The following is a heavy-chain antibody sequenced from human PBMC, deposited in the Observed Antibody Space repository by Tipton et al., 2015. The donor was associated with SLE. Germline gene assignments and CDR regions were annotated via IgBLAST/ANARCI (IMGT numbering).Heavy chain of an antibody. V-gene: IGHV4-34*01. D-gene: IGHD2-21*01. CDR2: VNHLGTI. CDR3: ARDHVGDYCTGDCYPSGLLDS. CDR1: GGSFSGYY. Sequence: TLSLTCDVNGGSFSGYYWSWIRQSPGKGLEWIGEVNHLGTIYYNASLKSRVTISLDTSKSHFSLKLTSVTAADTGLYYCARDHVGDYCTGDCYPSGLLDSWGQGTLVTVSS. J-gene: IGHJ4*02.